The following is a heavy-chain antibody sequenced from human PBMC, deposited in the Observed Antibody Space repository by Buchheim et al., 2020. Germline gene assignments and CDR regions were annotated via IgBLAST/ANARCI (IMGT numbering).Heavy chain of an antibody. V-gene: IGHV1-46*01. CDR3: ARDYSNYVRGMDV. J-gene: IGHJ6*02. D-gene: IGHD4-11*01. Sequence: QVQLVQSGTEVKKPGASVKVSCKASGYTFTTYYIHWVRQAPGQGLEWMGMISPSGGSTSYSQKFQGRVTMTRDPYTSTVYMELSSLRSEDTAVYYCARDYSNYVRGMDVWGQGTT. CDR1: GYTFTTYY. CDR2: ISPSGGST.